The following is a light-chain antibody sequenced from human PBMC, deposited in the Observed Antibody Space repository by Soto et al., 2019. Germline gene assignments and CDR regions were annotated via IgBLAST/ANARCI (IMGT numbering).Light chain of an antibody. CDR3: QQRFLT. CDR1: HSVSNY. J-gene: IGKJ4*01. V-gene: IGKV3-11*01. CDR2: DAS. Sequence: EIVLTQSPATLSLSPGERATLSCRASHSVSNYLAWYQHKPGQVPRLLIYDASNRAAGIPARFSGSGSGTDFTLTISSLEPEDFAVYYCQQRFLTFGGGTKVEIK.